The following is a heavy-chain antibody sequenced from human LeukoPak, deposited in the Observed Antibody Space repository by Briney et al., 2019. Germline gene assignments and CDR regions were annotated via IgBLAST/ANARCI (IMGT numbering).Heavy chain of an antibody. J-gene: IGHJ5*02. Sequence: ASVKVSCKVSGYTLTELSMHWVRQAPGKGLEWMGGLDPEDGETIYAQKFQGRVTMTRNTSISTAYMELSSLRSEDTAVYYCARGRLLGGYGWFDPWGQGTLVTVSS. CDR3: ARGRLLGGYGWFDP. V-gene: IGHV1-24*01. D-gene: IGHD5-12*01. CDR2: LDPEDGET. CDR1: GYTLTELS.